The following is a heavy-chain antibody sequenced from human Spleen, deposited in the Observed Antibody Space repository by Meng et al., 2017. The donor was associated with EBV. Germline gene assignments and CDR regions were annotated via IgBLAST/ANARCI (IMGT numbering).Heavy chain of an antibody. J-gene: IGHJ4*02. D-gene: IGHD2-15*01. CDR1: RYTFIKYH. V-gene: IGHV1-46*01. CDR2: LNPSGGST. Sequence: LVQSGACVKKPGDSVQVSCKPSRYTFIKYHMHWVRQAPGQGLEWMGILNPSGGSTTYAQKFQGRVTMTRDTSASTVYMELSSLRSEDTAVYYCASGLGAHRSGSRLDYWGQGTLVTVSS. CDR3: ASGLGAHRSGSRLDY.